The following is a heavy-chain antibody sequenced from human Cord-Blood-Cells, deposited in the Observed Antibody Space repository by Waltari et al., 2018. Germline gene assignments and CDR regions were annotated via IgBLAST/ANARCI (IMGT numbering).Heavy chain of an antibody. CDR1: AGSISSSSYY. Sequence: LQLQESGAGLVTPSATLSLTCTVSAGSISSSSYYWRWIRQPPGNGLEWIGSIYYSGSTDYNPSLKGRVTISVDTSKNQFALKLSSVTAADPAVYYCARVGGSGSYYNWFDPWGQGTLVTVSS. V-gene: IGHV4-39*01. D-gene: IGHD3-10*01. J-gene: IGHJ5*02. CDR3: ARVGGSGSYYNWFDP. CDR2: IYYSGST.